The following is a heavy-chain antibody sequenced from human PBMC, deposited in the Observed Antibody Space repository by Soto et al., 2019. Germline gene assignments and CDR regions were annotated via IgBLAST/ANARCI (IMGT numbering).Heavy chain of an antibody. D-gene: IGHD5-12*01. CDR3: ARVALWLRRPFDY. V-gene: IGHV3-53*01. CDR1: GFTVSSNY. J-gene: IGHJ4*02. Sequence: PGGSLRLSCAASGFTVSSNYMSWVRQAPGKGLEWVSVIYSGGSTYYADSVKGRFTISRDYSKNTLYLQMNSLRAEDTAVYYCARVALWLRRPFDYWGQGTLVTVSS. CDR2: IYSGGST.